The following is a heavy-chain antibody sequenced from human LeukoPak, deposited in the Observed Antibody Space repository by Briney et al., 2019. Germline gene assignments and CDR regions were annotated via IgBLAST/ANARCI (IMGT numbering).Heavy chain of an antibody. CDR3: ARVLEGLGGVYYFDY. Sequence: SETLPLTCTVSGGSISSGGYYWSWIRQPPGKGLEWIGYIYYSGYTNYNPSLKSRVTISVDTSKNQFSLKLSSVTAADTAVYYCARVLEGLGGVYYFDYWGQGTLVTVSS. J-gene: IGHJ4*02. CDR2: IYYSGYT. V-gene: IGHV4-61*08. D-gene: IGHD3-16*01. CDR1: GGSISSGGYY.